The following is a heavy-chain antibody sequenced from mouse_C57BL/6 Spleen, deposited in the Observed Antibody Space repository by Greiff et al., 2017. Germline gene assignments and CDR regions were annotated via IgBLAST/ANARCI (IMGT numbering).Heavy chain of an antibody. Sequence: QVQLQQPGTELVKPGASVKLSCKASGYNFTSYWMHWVKQRPGKGLEWIGNINPSNGGTNYNEKFKSKATLTVDKSSSTAYMQLSSLTSEDSAVYYCARRATRGNHYYAMDYWGQGTSVTVSS. V-gene: IGHV1-53*01. CDR2: INPSNGGT. J-gene: IGHJ4*01. CDR1: GYNFTSYW. CDR3: ARRATRGNHYYAMDY. D-gene: IGHD2-1*01.